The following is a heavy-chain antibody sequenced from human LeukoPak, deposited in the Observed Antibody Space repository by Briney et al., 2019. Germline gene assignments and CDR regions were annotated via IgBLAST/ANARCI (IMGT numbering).Heavy chain of an antibody. CDR2: ITPSIGST. Sequence: ASVKVSCKASGYTFTNYYIYWMRQAPGQGLEWMGIITPSIGSTTYAQKFQGRVTMTRDTFTSTVYMELSSLRSEDAAVYYCARDRVSLGSPYPGASDYWGQGTLVTVSS. CDR1: GYTFTNYY. CDR3: ARDRVSLGSPYPGASDY. D-gene: IGHD1-26*01. J-gene: IGHJ4*02. V-gene: IGHV1-46*01.